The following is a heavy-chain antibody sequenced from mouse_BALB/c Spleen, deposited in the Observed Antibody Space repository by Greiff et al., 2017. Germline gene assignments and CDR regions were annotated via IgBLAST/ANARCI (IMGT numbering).Heavy chain of an antibody. V-gene: IGHV6-6*02. Sequence: EVMLVESGGGLVQPGGSMKLSCVASGFTFSSYWMSWVRQSPEKGLEWVAEIRLKSDNYATHYAESVKGKFTISRDDSKSRLYLQMNSLRAEDTGIYYCTRGVFWGQGTLVTVSA. CDR2: IRLKSDNYAT. CDR1: GFTFSSYW. J-gene: IGHJ3*01. CDR3: TRGVF.